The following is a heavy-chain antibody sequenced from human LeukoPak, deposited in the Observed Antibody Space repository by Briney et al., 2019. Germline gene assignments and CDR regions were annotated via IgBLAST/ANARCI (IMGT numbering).Heavy chain of an antibody. CDR2: INHSGST. Sequence: PSETLSLTCAVYGGSFSGYYWSWIRQPPGKGLEWIGEINHSGSTNYNPSLKSRVTISVDTSKNQFSLKLSSVTAADTAVYYCARGRYSSSWYSSRNDAFDIWGQGTMVTVSS. V-gene: IGHV4-34*01. J-gene: IGHJ3*02. CDR1: GGSFSGYY. CDR3: ARGRYSSSWYSSRNDAFDI. D-gene: IGHD6-13*01.